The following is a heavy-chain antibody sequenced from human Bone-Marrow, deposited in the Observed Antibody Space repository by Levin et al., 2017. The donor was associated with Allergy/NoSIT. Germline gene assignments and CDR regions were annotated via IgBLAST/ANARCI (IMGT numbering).Heavy chain of an antibody. CDR1: GGSISSNHW. V-gene: IGHV4-4*02. CDR2: TFHSGNS. CDR3: ARSGIFYHDTSGPLDI. D-gene: IGHD3-22*01. Sequence: SETLSLTCDVSGGSISSNHWWSWVRQPPGKGLEWIGETFHSGNSYYNPSLTSRVTISVDKSNNQLSLKLSSLTAADTAVYYCARSGIFYHDTSGPLDIWGLGTMVTVSS. J-gene: IGHJ3*02.